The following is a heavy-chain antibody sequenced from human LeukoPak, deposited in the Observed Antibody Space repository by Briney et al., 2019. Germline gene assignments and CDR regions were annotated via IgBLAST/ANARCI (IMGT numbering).Heavy chain of an antibody. CDR2: ISSSGSTI. J-gene: IGHJ4*02. D-gene: IGHD3-22*01. CDR3: ARDRGSYYYDSSGYYSGYYFDY. CDR1: GFTFSSYE. Sequence: GGSLRLSCAASGFTFSSYEMNWVRQAPGKGLEWVSYISSSGSTIYYADSVKGRFTISRDNAKNSLYLQMNSLRAEDTALYYCARDRGSYYYDSSGYYSGYYFDYWGQGTLVTVSS. V-gene: IGHV3-48*03.